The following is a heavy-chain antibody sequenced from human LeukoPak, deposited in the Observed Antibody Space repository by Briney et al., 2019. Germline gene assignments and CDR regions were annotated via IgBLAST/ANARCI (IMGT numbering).Heavy chain of an antibody. CDR1: GFTFSSYG. J-gene: IGHJ4*02. CDR3: AKDQRYFDWSNFDY. V-gene: IGHV3-30*18. Sequence: GRSLRLSCAASGFTFSSYGMHWVRQAPGKGLEWVAVISYDGSNKYYADSVKGRFTISRDNSKNTLYLQMNSLRAEDTAVYYCAKDQRYFDWSNFDYWGQGTLVTVSS. CDR2: ISYDGSNK. D-gene: IGHD3-9*01.